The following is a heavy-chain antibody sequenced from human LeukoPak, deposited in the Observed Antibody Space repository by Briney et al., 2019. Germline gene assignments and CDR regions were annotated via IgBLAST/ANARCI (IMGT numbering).Heavy chain of an antibody. J-gene: IGHJ4*02. Sequence: GSLRLSCVASGLIFSNYGMHWVRQAPGKGLEWVAFIQFDGGDIFYADSVKGRFSISRDNSRNTVFLQMNSLRTDDTAMYYCAEDQQLEPFHYWGRGTLVTVSS. D-gene: IGHD1-1*01. CDR3: AEDQQLEPFHY. V-gene: IGHV3-30*02. CDR2: IQFDGGDI. CDR1: GLIFSNYG.